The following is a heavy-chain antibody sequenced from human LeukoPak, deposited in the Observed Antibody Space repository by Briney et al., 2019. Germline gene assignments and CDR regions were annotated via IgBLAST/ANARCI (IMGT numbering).Heavy chain of an antibody. CDR2: INPSGGST. CDR1: GYTFTSYY. J-gene: IGHJ1*01. V-gene: IGHV1-46*01. Sequence: ASVKVSCKASGYTFTSYYMHWVRQAPGQGLEWMGIINPSGGSTSYAQKFQGRVTMTRDTSTSTVYMELSSLRSEDTAAYYCASPGYSSGWSRAEYFQHWGQGTLVTVSS. CDR3: ASPGYSSGWSRAEYFQH. D-gene: IGHD6-19*01.